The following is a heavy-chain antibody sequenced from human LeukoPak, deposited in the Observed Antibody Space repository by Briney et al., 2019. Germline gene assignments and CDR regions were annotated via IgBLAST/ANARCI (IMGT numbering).Heavy chain of an antibody. CDR1: GFTFSSYA. V-gene: IGHV3-23*01. D-gene: IGHD6-13*01. CDR3: ARDLSSSFDY. CDR2: ISGSGGST. Sequence: GGSLRLSCAASGFTFSSYAMSWVRQAPGKGLKWVSAISGSGGSTYYADSVKGRFTISRDNSKNTLYLQMNSLRAEDTAVYYCARDLSSSFDYWGQGTLVTVSS. J-gene: IGHJ4*02.